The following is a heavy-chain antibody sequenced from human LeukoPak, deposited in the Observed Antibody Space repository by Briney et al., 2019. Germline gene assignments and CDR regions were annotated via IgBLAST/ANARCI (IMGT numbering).Heavy chain of an antibody. D-gene: IGHD2/OR15-2a*01. Sequence: GGSLRLSCAASGFDFSGYSMTWVRQAPGKGLEWVASMTTSSTYIDYADSVKGRFTLSRDNAENSLYLQMHSLRVDDMAVYYCARVSVGQGGDHILFYMDVWGKGTTVTVSS. J-gene: IGHJ6*03. CDR1: GFDFSGYS. V-gene: IGHV3-21*01. CDR3: ARVSVGQGGDHILFYMDV. CDR2: MTTSSTYI.